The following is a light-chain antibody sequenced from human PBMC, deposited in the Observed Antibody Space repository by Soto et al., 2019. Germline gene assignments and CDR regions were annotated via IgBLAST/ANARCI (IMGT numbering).Light chain of an antibody. CDR1: QSVDSNT. Sequence: EVVLTQSPGTLSLSPGERATLSCRARQSVDSNTLAWYQQKPGQAPRLLISGASKRATGTPDSFSGSGSGTDFTLTISRLDPEDFAVYYCQHFDDSLIFGGGTKVEIK. CDR3: QHFDDSLI. J-gene: IGKJ4*01. V-gene: IGKV3-20*01. CDR2: GAS.